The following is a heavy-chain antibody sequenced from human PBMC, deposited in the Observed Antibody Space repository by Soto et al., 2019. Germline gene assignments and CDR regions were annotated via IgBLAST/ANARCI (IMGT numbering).Heavy chain of an antibody. J-gene: IGHJ4*02. CDR1: GFTFTNSV. V-gene: IGHV3-33*03. Sequence: QVHLVESGGGVVQPGRSLRLSCATSGFTFTNSVMHWVRQTPGKGLEWVANVWYDGRQKWNADLAKGRFTISRDNSENTVSLQMNSLRVEDTAVYYCATEPVESIWRIGSWGIDNWGQGTLVTVSS. CDR2: VWYDGRQK. D-gene: IGHD6-13*01. CDR3: ATEPVESIWRIGSWGIDN.